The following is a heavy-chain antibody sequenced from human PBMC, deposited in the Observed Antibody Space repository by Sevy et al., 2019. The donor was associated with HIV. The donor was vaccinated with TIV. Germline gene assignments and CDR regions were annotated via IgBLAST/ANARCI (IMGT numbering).Heavy chain of an antibody. CDR3: ATDGGCSASSCVLYFDY. V-gene: IGHV3-21*01. D-gene: IGHD2-15*01. CDR2: ISSGSSYI. CDR1: GFTFSSYS. Sequence: GESLKISCAASGFTFSSYSMNWVRQAPGKGLEWVSSISSGSSYIYDADSVKGRFTISRDNAKNSLYLQMNSLRAEDTAVYYCATDGGCSASSCVLYFDYWGQGTLVTVSS. J-gene: IGHJ4*02.